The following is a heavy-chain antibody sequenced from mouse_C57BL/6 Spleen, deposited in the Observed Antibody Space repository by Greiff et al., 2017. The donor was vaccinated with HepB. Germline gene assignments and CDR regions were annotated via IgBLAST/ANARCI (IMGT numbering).Heavy chain of an antibody. CDR3: TYYGPSYAMDY. V-gene: IGHV14-1*01. D-gene: IGHD1-1*02. CDR2: IDPEDGDT. Sequence: EVQLQQSGAELVRPGASVKLSCTASGFNIKDYYMHWVKQRPEQGLEWIGRIDPEDGDTEYAPKFQGKATMTADTSSNTAYLQLSSLTSEDTAVYYCTYYGPSYAMDYWGQGTSVTVSS. J-gene: IGHJ4*01. CDR1: GFNIKDYY.